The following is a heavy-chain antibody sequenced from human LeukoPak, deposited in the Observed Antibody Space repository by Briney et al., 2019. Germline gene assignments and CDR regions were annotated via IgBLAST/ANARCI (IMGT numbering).Heavy chain of an antibody. CDR2: MNPNSGNT. J-gene: IGHJ4*02. V-gene: IGHV1-8*01. CDR3: ARVGERYNWNYGAFDY. CDR1: GYTFTSYD. Sequence: ASVKVSCKASGYTFTSYDINWVRQATGQGLEWMGWMNPNSGNTGYAQKFQGRVTMTRNTSISTAYMELSRLRSDDTAVYYCARVGERYNWNYGAFDYWGQGTLVTVSS. D-gene: IGHD1-7*01.